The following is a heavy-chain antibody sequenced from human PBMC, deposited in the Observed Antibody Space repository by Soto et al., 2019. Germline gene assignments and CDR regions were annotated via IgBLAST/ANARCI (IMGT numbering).Heavy chain of an antibody. V-gene: IGHV1-18*04. CDR1: GYSFTNYG. CDR2: INAYNGIT. D-gene: IGHD4-17*01. Sequence: SMQGSWNASGYSFTNYGLSWVRQAPGQGLELMGWINAYNGITNYVQEVQARVTMTTDTSTNTAYMELRSLTSDDTAMYYCARLDYGGNTPPYYYGMDVWGQGTTVTGSS. J-gene: IGHJ6*02. CDR3: ARLDYGGNTPPYYYGMDV.